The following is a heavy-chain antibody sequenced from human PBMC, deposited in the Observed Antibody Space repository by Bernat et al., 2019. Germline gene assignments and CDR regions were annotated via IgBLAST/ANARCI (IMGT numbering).Heavy chain of an antibody. J-gene: IGHJ4*02. CDR2: IYYSGST. Sequence: QVQLQESGPGLVKPSETLSLTCTVSGGSISSYYWSWIRQPPGKGLEWIGYIYYSGSTNYNPSLKSRVTISVDTSKNQFSLKLSSVTAADTAVYYCARHLGIAAAGIDYWGQGTLVTVSS. CDR1: GGSISSYY. D-gene: IGHD6-13*01. V-gene: IGHV4-59*08. CDR3: ARHLGIAAAGIDY.